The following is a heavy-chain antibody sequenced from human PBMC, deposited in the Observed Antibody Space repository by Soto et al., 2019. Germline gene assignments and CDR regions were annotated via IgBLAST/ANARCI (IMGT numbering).Heavy chain of an antibody. V-gene: IGHV4-59*08. CDR3: ARHFVRPTVTPSPPLYYYYYYMDV. CDR1: GGSIGSYY. J-gene: IGHJ6*03. CDR2: MYYSGST. Sequence: PSETLSLTCSVSGGSIGSYYWSSIRQPPGKGLERIGYMYYSGSTNYNASLKSRGTISVDMSKNQFSLKLRPVTAADAAVYYCARHFVRPTVTPSPPLYYYYYYMDVWGKGTTVTVSS. D-gene: IGHD4-4*01.